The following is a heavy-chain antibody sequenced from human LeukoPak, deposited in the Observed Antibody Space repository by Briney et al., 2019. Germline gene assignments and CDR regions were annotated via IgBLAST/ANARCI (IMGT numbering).Heavy chain of an antibody. Sequence: GGSLRLSCAASGFTFSSYWMHWVRQAPGKGLEWVAVIWYDGSNKYYADSVKGRFTISRDNSKNTLYLQMNSLRAEDTAVYYCGGEQPAARYYYGMDVWGQGTTVTVSS. J-gene: IGHJ6*02. D-gene: IGHD6-13*01. CDR3: GGEQPAARYYYGMDV. V-gene: IGHV3-33*08. CDR1: GFTFSSYW. CDR2: IWYDGSNK.